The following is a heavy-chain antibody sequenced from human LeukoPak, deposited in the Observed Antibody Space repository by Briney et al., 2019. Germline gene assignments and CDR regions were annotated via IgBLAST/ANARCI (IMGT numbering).Heavy chain of an antibody. CDR3: ARHGGQYSSSLGGDY. D-gene: IGHD6-13*01. J-gene: IGHJ4*02. Sequence: GEALEISFKGSGYRFTNYWIAWVRQMPGKGVEWMGIIYPGDSDTRYSPSFQGQVTISADKSISPAYLQWSSLKASDTAMYYCARHGGQYSSSLGGDYWGQGTLVTVSS. CDR2: IYPGDSDT. V-gene: IGHV5-51*01. CDR1: GYRFTNYW.